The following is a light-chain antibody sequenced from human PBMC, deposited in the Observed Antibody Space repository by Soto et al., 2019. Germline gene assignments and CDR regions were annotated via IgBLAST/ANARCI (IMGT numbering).Light chain of an antibody. CDR2: DVS. CDR1: QSVSYS. J-gene: IGKJ2*01. CDR3: QQYSSYLYT. Sequence: DIQMTQSPSTLSASVGDRVTITCRASQSVSYSLAWYQHKPGKAPKLLIYDVSSLQSGVPSRFSGGGSGTEFTLTITSLQPDDFATYYCQQYSSYLYTFGQGTKLEI. V-gene: IGKV1-5*01.